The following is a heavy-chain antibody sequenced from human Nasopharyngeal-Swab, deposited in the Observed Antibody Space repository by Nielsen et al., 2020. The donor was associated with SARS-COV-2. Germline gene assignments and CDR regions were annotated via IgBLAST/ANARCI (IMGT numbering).Heavy chain of an antibody. CDR1: GFSFRDSA. J-gene: IGHJ4*02. CDR3: ARDPPFSGWTLES. V-gene: IGHV3-33*01. Sequence: GESLKISCAASGFSFRDSAMHWVRQAPGKGLEWVAVIWYDGSEKYYVDSVKGRFTISRDKSKNTLYLQMNSLRAEDTAVYYCARDPPFSGWTLESWGQGTLVTVSS. CDR2: IWYDGSEK. D-gene: IGHD6-25*01.